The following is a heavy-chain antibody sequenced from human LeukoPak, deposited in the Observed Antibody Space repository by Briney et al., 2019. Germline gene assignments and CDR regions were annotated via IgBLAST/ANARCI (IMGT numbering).Heavy chain of an antibody. J-gene: IGHJ5*02. CDR2: ISGSGGGT. D-gene: IGHD6-25*01. CDR3: AQEPGIAAAASWFDP. Sequence: GGSLRLSCAASGFTFSSYAMSWVRRARGKGLEWVSTISGSGGGTYYAGSVKGRFTISRDNSKNTLYLQMNSLRVEDTAVYYCAQEPGIAAAASWFDPWGQGTLVTVSS. CDR1: GFTFSSYA. V-gene: IGHV3-23*01.